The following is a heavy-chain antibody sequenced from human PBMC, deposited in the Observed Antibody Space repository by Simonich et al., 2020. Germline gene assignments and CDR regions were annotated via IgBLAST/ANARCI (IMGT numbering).Heavy chain of an antibody. Sequence: EVQLVESGGGLVQPGGSLRLSCAASGFTFSSYEMNWVRQAPGKGLEWVSYISSSGSTIYYADSVKGRVTISRDNDKNSLYLQMNSLRAEDTAVYYCARDFRLQLVEIGTYYYYGMDVWGQGTTVTVSS. CDR3: ARDFRLQLVEIGTYYYYGMDV. CDR1: GFTFSSYE. CDR2: ISSSGSTI. D-gene: IGHD6-6*01. J-gene: IGHJ6*02. V-gene: IGHV3-48*03.